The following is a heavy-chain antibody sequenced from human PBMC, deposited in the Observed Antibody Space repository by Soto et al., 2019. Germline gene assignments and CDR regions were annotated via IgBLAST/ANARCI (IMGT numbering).Heavy chain of an antibody. CDR3: GSPAVNDLDADSSAFDI. CDR2: VIPIIGEG. V-gene: IGHV1-69*02. D-gene: IGHD1-1*01. Sequence: QVQLVQSGAEVKEPGSSVKVSCKVSGGTFSSQTINWVRQVPGQGLEWMGSVIPIIGEGKYAQSFLGRVTIPAERPTSTAYREWSSLRSEAPAVYNCGSPAVNDLDADSSAFDIWGQGTMVTVSS. J-gene: IGHJ3*02. CDR1: GGTFSSQT.